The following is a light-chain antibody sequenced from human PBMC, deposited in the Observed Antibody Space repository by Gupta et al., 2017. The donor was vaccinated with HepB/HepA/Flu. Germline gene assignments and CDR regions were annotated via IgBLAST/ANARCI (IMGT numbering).Light chain of an antibody. CDR2: GTS. CDR1: QIISRDY. Sequence: DIVLTQSPGTLSLSPGDRATLSCRARQIISRDYFAWYQQKPGQAPRLLINGTSSRANGLPDRFSGSGSGTEFTLSISRREPEDFAVYYCQQGYGSQFTFGQGTKLEIK. CDR3: QQGYGSQFT. V-gene: IGKV3-20*01. J-gene: IGKJ2*01.